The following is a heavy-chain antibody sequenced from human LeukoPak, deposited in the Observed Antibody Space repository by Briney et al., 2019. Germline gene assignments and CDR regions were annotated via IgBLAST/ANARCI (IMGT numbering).Heavy chain of an antibody. CDR1: GFTFDDYA. CDR3: AKVAAAGRGGFDY. V-gene: IGHV3-9*01. J-gene: IGHJ4*02. Sequence: PGGSLRLSCAASGFTFDDYAMHWVRQAPGKGLEWVSGISWNSGSIGYADSVKGRFTISRDNAKNSLYLQMNSLRAEDTALYYCAKVAAAGRGGFDYWGQGTLVTVSS. CDR2: ISWNSGSI. D-gene: IGHD6-13*01.